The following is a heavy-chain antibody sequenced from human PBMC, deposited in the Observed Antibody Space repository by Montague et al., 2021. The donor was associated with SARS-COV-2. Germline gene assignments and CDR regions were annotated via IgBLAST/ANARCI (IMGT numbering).Heavy chain of an antibody. J-gene: IGHJ4*02. Sequence: TLSLTCTLSGDSISRNNLYWTWIRQPAGKGLEWIGRISTTGSPEYNPSLKSRVTISSDTSMNQFSLKLNSVTAADTAVYFCVVVVPAMRPRSDYWGQGTLVTVSS. V-gene: IGHV4-61*02. CDR3: VVVVPAMRPRSDY. D-gene: IGHD2-21*02. CDR1: GDSISRNNLY. CDR2: ISTTGSP.